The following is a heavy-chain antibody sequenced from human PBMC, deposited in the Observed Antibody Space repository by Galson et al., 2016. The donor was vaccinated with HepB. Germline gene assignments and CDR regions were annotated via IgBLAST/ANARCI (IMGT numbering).Heavy chain of an antibody. Sequence: SETLSLTCTVSGVSTSNFSYYWGWIRQPPGKGLEWIGHIYYTGHTYYNPSLKSRVTISIDTSKNQFSLRLRSVTAADTSVYYCARLPVLGVTRVDSWGQGTLVSVSS. V-gene: IGHV4-39*01. CDR3: ARLPVLGVTRVDS. CDR1: GVSTSNFSYY. D-gene: IGHD3-3*01. CDR2: IYYTGHT. J-gene: IGHJ5*01.